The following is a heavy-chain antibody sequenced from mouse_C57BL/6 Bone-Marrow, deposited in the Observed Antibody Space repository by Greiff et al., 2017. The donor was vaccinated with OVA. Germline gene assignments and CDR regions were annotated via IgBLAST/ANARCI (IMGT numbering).Heavy chain of an antibody. J-gene: IGHJ4*01. CDR2: INYDGSST. V-gene: IGHV5-16*01. Sequence: EVKVVESEGGLVQPGSSMKLSCTASGFTFSDYYMAWVRQVPEKGLEWVANINYDGSSTYYLDSLKSRFIISRDNAKNILYLQMSSLKSEDTATYYCARVEITTYYYAMDYWGQGTSVTVSS. CDR1: GFTFSDYY. CDR3: ARVEITTYYYAMDY. D-gene: IGHD2-4*01.